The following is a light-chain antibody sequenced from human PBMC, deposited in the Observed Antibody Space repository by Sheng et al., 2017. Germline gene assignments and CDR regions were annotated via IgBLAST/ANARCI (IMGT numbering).Light chain of an antibody. CDR3: QQYNSYPWT. CDR1: QSISSW. J-gene: IGKJ1*01. Sequence: DIQLTQFPSILSASVGDRVSITCRASQSISSWLAWYQQKPGKAPKLLIYKASSLESGVPSRFSGSGSGTEFTLTISSLQPDDFATYYCQQYNSYPWTFGQGTKVEIK. CDR2: KAS. V-gene: IGKV1-5*03.